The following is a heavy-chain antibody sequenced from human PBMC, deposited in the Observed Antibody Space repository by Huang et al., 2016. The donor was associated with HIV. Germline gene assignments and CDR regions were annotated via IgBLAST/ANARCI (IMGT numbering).Heavy chain of an antibody. CDR1: TFTFGAYW. V-gene: IGHV3-7*01. J-gene: IGHJ6*02. Sequence: VESGGRLVQPGGYIRLSCVGSTFTFGAYWISWVRQCPGKGLEGGTNIKQDENEKYYVEAGKGRFNIYRDNAKKVLFLEMNNVRVEDTATYYCATKTAAMDIWGQGTTVTVS. D-gene: IGHD1-7*01. CDR2: IKQDENEK. CDR3: ATKTAAMDI.